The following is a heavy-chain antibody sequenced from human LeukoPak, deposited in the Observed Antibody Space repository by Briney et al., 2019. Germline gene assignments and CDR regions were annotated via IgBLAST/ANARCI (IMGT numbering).Heavy chain of an antibody. CDR3: ARTRGNYYDSSEAFDP. CDR1: GDAISGFY. Sequence: TLSLTCTVSGDAISGFYWNWIRQPPGKALEWLARIDWDDDKYYSTSLKTRLTISKDTSKNQVVLTMTNMDPVDTATYYCARTRGNYYDSSEAFDPWGQGTLVTVSS. V-gene: IGHV2-70*11. CDR2: IDWDDDK. D-gene: IGHD3-22*01. J-gene: IGHJ5*02.